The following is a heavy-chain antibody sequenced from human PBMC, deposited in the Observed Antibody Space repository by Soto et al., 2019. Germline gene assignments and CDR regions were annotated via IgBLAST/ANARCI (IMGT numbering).Heavy chain of an antibody. Sequence: SETLSLTCTVSGGSINSYYWSWIRQTAGKGLEWIGRVYTTGTTNYNPSFKSRVTMSIDTSKNQFSLKLTSLTAADTAVYYCARDPHYYDSSAYFVWGQGILVTVSS. D-gene: IGHD3-22*01. CDR1: GGSINSYY. J-gene: IGHJ4*02. CDR3: ARDPHYYDSSAYFV. CDR2: VYTTGTT. V-gene: IGHV4-4*07.